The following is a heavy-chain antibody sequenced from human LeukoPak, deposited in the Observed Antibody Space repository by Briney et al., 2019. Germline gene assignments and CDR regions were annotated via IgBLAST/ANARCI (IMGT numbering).Heavy chain of an antibody. CDR1: GGSISSYY. CDR3: ARVGIRAD. J-gene: IGHJ4*02. D-gene: IGHD2-2*01. Sequence: PSETLSLTCTVSGGSISSYYWSWIRQPPGKGLEWIGYIYYSGSTYYNPSLKSRVTISVDTSKNQFSLKLSSVTAADTAVYYCARVGIRADWGQGTLVTVSS. CDR2: IYYSGST. V-gene: IGHV4-59*06.